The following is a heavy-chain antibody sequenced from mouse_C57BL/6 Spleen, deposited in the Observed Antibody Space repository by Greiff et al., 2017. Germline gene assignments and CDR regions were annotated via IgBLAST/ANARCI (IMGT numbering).Heavy chain of an antibody. J-gene: IGHJ3*01. CDR3: VRGVDYYGSPSFAY. CDR1: GFSFNTYA. CDR2: IRSKSNNYAT. D-gene: IGHD1-1*01. V-gene: IGHV10-1*01. Sequence: DVKLVESGGGLVQPKGSLKLSCAASGFSFNTYAMNWVRQAPGKGLEWVARIRSKSNNYATYYADSVKDRFTISRDDSESMLYLQMNNLKTEDTAMYYCVRGVDYYGSPSFAYWGQGTLVTVSA.